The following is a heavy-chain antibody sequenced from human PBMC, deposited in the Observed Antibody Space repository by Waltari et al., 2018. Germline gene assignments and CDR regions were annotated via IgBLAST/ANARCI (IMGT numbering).Heavy chain of an antibody. Sequence: HVQLEQSGAEVKKPGSSVTVSCKASGGPFSTYTVTWVRQAPGQGLEWMGSIIPFLGISKYAQSLQARLTITVDQSTNTGYMELNNLRPEDTGVYYCARSGEMKGTVDYWGQGTLVTVSS. CDR3: ARSGEMKGTVDY. CDR2: IIPFLGIS. V-gene: IGHV1-69*02. CDR1: GGPFSTYT. J-gene: IGHJ4*02. D-gene: IGHD1-1*01.